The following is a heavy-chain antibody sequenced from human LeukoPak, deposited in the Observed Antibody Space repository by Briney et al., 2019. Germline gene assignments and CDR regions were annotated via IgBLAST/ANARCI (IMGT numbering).Heavy chain of an antibody. Sequence: ASVKVSCKASGYTFTSYGISWVRQAPGQGLEWMGWISAYNGNTNYAQKLQGRVTMTTDTSTSTAYMELRSLRSDDTAVYYCARDFGQGLLHDYYYGMDVWGQGTTVTVSS. CDR3: ARDFGQGLLHDYYYGMDV. J-gene: IGHJ6*02. V-gene: IGHV1-18*01. CDR2: ISAYNGNT. D-gene: IGHD3-22*01. CDR1: GYTFTSYG.